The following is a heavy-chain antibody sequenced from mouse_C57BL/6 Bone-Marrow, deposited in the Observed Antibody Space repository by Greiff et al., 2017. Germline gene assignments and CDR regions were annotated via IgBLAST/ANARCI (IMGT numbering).Heavy chain of an antibody. CDR1: GFTFSDYY. CDR3: ARHEAMVGYFDV. CDR2: ISNGGGST. V-gene: IGHV5-12*01. J-gene: IGHJ1*03. Sequence: EVQLVESGGGLVQPGGSLKLSCAASGFTFSDYYMYWVRQTPEKGLEWVAYISNGGGSTYYPDTVKGRYTISRDNSKSTLYLQLSRLKSEDTAMYYCARHEAMVGYFDVWGTGTTVTVSS. D-gene: IGHD1-1*02.